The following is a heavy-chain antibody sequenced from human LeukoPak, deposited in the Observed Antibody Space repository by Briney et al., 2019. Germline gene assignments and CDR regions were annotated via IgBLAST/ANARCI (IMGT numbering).Heavy chain of an antibody. CDR2: ISASGDNP. Sequence: GGSLRLSCAASGFTFSNYAVTWVRQAPGKGLDWVSLISASGDNPYYADSVGGRFTISRDNSKNTLYLQMNSLRAEDTAVYYCAKTSGYYDYWGQGTLVTVSS. J-gene: IGHJ4*02. V-gene: IGHV3-23*01. D-gene: IGHD3-10*01. CDR1: GFTFSNYA. CDR3: AKTSGYYDY.